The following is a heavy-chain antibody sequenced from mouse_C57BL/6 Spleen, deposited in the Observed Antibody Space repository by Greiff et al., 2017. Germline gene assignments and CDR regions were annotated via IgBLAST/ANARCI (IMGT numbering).Heavy chain of an antibody. V-gene: IGHV1-59*01. J-gene: IGHJ3*01. CDR1: GYTFTSYW. D-gene: IGHD4-1*01. CDR3: ARKNWY. CDR2: IDPSDSYT. Sequence: QVQLQQPGAELVRPGTSVKLSCKASGYTFTSYWMHWVKQRPGQGLEWIGVIDPSDSYTNYNQKFKGKATLTVDTSSSTAYMQLSSLTSEDSAVYYCARKNWYWGQGTLVTVSA.